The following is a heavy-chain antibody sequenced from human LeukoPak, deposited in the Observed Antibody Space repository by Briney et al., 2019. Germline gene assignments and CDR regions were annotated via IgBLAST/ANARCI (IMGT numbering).Heavy chain of an antibody. CDR2: IIPIFGTA. J-gene: IGHJ6*03. Sequence: SVKVSCKASGGTFSSYAINWVRQAPGQGLEWMGGIIPIFGTANYAQKFQGRVTITTDESTSTAYMELSSLRSEDTAVYYCATDMSGSRGVITPHYYYYYMDVWGKGTTVTVSS. V-gene: IGHV1-69*05. CDR1: GGTFSSYA. CDR3: ATDMSGSRGVITPHYYYYYMDV. D-gene: IGHD3-22*01.